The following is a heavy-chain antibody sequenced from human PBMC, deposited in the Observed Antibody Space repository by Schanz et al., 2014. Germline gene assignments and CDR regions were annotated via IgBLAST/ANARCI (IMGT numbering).Heavy chain of an antibody. D-gene: IGHD1-20*01. CDR3: TTFNNRDALYI. CDR1: GFTFSEVY. Sequence: EVRLVESGGGLVEPGGSLRLPCSGSGFTFSEVYMSWVRQAPGKGLEWVGRIENNANGATTDYAAPVKGRFTVSRDDSRNTLYLQMNTLRTDDTALYYCTTFNNRDALYIWGQGTMVSVSS. CDR2: IENNANGATT. V-gene: IGHV3-15*04. J-gene: IGHJ3*02.